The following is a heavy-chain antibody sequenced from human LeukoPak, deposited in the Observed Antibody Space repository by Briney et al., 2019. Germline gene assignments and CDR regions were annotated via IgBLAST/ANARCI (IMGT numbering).Heavy chain of an antibody. J-gene: IGHJ6*03. CDR1: GGSISSSNW. D-gene: IGHD3-10*01. Sequence: SETLSLTCAVSGGSISSSNWWSWVRQPPGKGLEWIGYINYSGSTNSNPSLKSRVTISVDTSKNQFSLRLSSVTAADTAVYYCAASKKYGSGSYYVYYMDVWGKGTTVTISS. CDR3: AASKKYGSGSYYVYYMDV. V-gene: IGHV4-4*02. CDR2: INYSGST.